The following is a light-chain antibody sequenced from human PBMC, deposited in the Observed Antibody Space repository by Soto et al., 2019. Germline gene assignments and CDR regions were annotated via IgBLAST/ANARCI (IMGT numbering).Light chain of an antibody. Sequence: SYELTQPPSVSVAPGKPARITCGGNNIGSKSVHWYQQKPGQAPVLVIYYDSDRPSGIPERFSGSNSGNTATLTISRVEAGDEADYYCQVWDSSSDHAVFGGGTQLTVL. CDR1: NIGSKS. J-gene: IGLJ7*01. CDR3: QVWDSSSDHAV. CDR2: YDS. V-gene: IGLV3-21*04.